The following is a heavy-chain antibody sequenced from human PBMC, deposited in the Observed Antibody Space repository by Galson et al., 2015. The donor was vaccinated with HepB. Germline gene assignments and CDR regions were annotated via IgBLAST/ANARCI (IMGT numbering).Heavy chain of an antibody. CDR1: GFTFSSYA. Sequence: SLRLSCAASGFTFSSYAMSWVRQAPGKGLEWVSAISGSGGSTYYADSVKGRFTISRDNSKNTLYLQMNSLRAEDTAVYYCVSKGSPEYYYYGMDVWGQGTTVTVSS. J-gene: IGHJ6*02. CDR3: VSKGSPEYYYYGMDV. D-gene: IGHD2-2*01. CDR2: ISGSGGST. V-gene: IGHV3-23*01.